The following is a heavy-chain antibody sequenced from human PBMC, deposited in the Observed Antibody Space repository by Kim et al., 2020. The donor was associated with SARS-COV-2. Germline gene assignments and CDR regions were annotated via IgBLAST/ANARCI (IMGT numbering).Heavy chain of an antibody. D-gene: IGHD1-1*01. Sequence: ASVKVSCKASGYIFTATVIHWVRQAPGQRLEWMGWINPGNGDTKYSQKFQGGVTITRDTSATTAYMELSSLRSEDTAMYYCARVDTTGTVNWGQGTLVTVSS. CDR3: ARVDTTGTVN. J-gene: IGHJ4*02. CDR2: INPGNGDT. CDR1: GYIFTATV. V-gene: IGHV1-3*01.